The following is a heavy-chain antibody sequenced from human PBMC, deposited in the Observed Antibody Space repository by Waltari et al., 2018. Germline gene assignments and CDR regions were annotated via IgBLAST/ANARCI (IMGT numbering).Heavy chain of an antibody. D-gene: IGHD2-15*01. V-gene: IGHV5-51*01. CDR1: GYSFSRYW. J-gene: IGHJ3*02. CDR3: ARQDVAVVVDVLDAFNI. Sequence: EVQLVQSGAEVKKPGESLKISCKGSGYSFSRYWIGWVRPMPGKGLEWMGIIYPCASEPKYRPAFQGEVTFSADKSSNTAYLQWNSLKDSDSAMYYCARQDVAVVVDVLDAFNIWGQGTKVTVSS. CDR2: IYPCASEP.